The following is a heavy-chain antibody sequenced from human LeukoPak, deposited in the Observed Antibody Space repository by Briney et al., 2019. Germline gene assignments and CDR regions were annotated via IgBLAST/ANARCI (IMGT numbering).Heavy chain of an antibody. CDR3: ARVAAAAPLRDY. Sequence: SETLSLTCTVSGGSISSSSYYWGWIRQPPGKGLEWIGSIYYSGSTYYNPSLKSRVTISVDTSKNQFSLKLSSVTAADTAVYYCARVAAAAPLRDYWGQGTLVTVSS. V-gene: IGHV4-39*07. CDR2: IYYSGST. J-gene: IGHJ4*02. CDR1: GGSISSSSYY. D-gene: IGHD2-2*01.